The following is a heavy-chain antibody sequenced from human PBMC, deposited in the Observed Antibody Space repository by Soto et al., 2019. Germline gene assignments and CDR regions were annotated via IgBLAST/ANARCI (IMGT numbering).Heavy chain of an antibody. CDR2: INAGNGNT. D-gene: IGHD1-1*01. J-gene: IGHJ5*02. CDR3: ARVVNWNDRPTLQFDP. Sequence: QVQLVQSGAEVKKPGASVKVSCKASGYTFTSYAMHWVRQAPGQRLEWMGWINAGNGNTKYSQKFQGRVTITRDTSASTAYMELSSLRSEDTAVYYCARVVNWNDRPTLQFDPWGQGTLVTVSS. V-gene: IGHV1-3*01. CDR1: GYTFTSYA.